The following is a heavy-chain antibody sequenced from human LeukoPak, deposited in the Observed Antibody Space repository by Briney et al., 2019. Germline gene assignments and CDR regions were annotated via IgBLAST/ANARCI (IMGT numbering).Heavy chain of an antibody. Sequence: ASVKVSCKASGYTFTGYYMHWVRQAPGQGLEWMGWINPNSGGTNYAQRFQGRVTMTRDTSISTAYMELSRLTSDDTAVYYCAREFGSYWGYFDYWGQGTLVTVSS. CDR3: AREFGSYWGYFDY. CDR1: GYTFTGYY. CDR2: INPNSGGT. D-gene: IGHD1-26*01. V-gene: IGHV1-2*02. J-gene: IGHJ4*02.